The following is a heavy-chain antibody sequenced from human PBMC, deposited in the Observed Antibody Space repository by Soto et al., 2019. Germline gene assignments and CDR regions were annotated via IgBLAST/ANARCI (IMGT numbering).Heavy chain of an antibody. CDR1: GGSISHGDYY. J-gene: IGHJ4*02. D-gene: IGHD6-13*01. Sequence: QVQLQESGPGLVKPSQTLSLTCTVSGGSISHGDYYWSWIRQSPGKGLEWIGYIYYSGNTDYTPSLTSRVSISVDTSKNQFSPKVSSVTAADTAVYYCARGVGLGTWSSFDYWGQGNLVPVSS. CDR2: IYYSGNT. CDR3: ARGVGLGTWSSFDY. V-gene: IGHV4-30-4*01.